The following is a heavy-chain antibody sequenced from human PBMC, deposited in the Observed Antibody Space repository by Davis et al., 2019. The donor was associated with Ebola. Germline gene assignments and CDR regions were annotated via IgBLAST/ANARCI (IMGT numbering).Heavy chain of an antibody. D-gene: IGHD3-16*01. CDR2: ISGSGGST. CDR1: GFTFSSYA. CDR3: AKYYGSLDYFDY. V-gene: IGHV3-23*01. Sequence: SLKLSCAASGFTFSSYAMSWVRQAPGKGLEWVSAISGSGGSTYYADSVKGRFTISRDNSKNTLYLQMNSLRAEDTAVYYCAKYYGSLDYFDYWGQGTLVTVSS. J-gene: IGHJ4*02.